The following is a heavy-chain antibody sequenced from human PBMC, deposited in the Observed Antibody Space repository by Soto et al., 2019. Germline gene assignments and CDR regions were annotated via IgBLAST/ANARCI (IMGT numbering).Heavy chain of an antibody. CDR1: GGTFSSYT. D-gene: IGHD5-12*01. CDR2: IIPILGIA. V-gene: IGHV1-69*02. CDR3: ATCIVDTNCSLGY. J-gene: IGHJ4*02. Sequence: QVQLVQSGAEVKKPGSSVKVSCKASGGTFSSYTISWVRQAPGQGLEWMGRIIPILGIANYAQKFQGRVTITADKSTSTAYMELSSLRSEDTAVYYCATCIVDTNCSLGYWGQGTLVTVSS.